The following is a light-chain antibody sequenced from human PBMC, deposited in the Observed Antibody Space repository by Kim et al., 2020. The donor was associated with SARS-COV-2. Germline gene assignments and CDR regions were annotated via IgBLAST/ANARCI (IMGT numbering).Light chain of an antibody. CDR2: GAS. CDR1: QSVSSSY. Sequence: LSPGERATLYCRASQSVSSSYLAWYQQKPGQAPRLLIYGASSRATGIPDRFSGSGSGTDFTLTISRLEPEDFAVYYCQQYGSSRLTFGGGTKVEI. J-gene: IGKJ4*01. V-gene: IGKV3-20*01. CDR3: QQYGSSRLT.